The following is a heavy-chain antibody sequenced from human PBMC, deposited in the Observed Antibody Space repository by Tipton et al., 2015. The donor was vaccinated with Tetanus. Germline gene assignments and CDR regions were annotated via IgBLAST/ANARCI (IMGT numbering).Heavy chain of an antibody. CDR3: AGVTAQRTELYFDH. CDR1: GGSISGSY. D-gene: IGHD6-13*01. CDR2: VYYTGST. J-gene: IGHJ4*02. V-gene: IGHV4-59*01. Sequence: LRLSCTVSGGSISGSYWNWIRQPPGKGLEWIGYVYYTGSTNHNPSLKSRVTISMDRSKNQISLQLTSVTAADTAVYFCAGVTAQRTELYFDHWGQGTLVIVSS.